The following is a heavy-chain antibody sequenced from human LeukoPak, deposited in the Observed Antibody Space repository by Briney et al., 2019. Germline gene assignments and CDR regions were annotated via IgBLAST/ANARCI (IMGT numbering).Heavy chain of an antibody. Sequence: SETLSLTCAVYGGSFSGYYWSWIRQPPGKGLEWIGEINHSGSTNYNPSLKSRVTISVDTSKNQFSLKLSSVTAADTAVYYCARAGAGGYNSPLEYYFDYWGQGTLVTVSS. V-gene: IGHV4-34*01. CDR2: INHSGST. J-gene: IGHJ4*02. CDR3: ARAGAGGYNSPLEYYFDY. D-gene: IGHD5-24*01. CDR1: GGSFSGYY.